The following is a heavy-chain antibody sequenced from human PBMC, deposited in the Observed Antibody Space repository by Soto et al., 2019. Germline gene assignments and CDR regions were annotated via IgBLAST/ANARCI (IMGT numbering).Heavy chain of an antibody. V-gene: IGHV4-34*01. CDR2: INHSGNA. CDR3: AKNFDY. J-gene: IGHJ4*02. CDR1: GASLSDSY. Sequence: ASETLSLSCVVYGASLSDSYWSWIRQPPGKGLEWIGDINHSGNANYSPSLKGRATLSVDTSKNHFSLKLSSVTAADTAVYYCAKNFDYWGQGTLVTVSS.